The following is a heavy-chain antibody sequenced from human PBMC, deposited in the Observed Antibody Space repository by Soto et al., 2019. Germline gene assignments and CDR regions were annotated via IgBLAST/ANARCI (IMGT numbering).Heavy chain of an antibody. J-gene: IGHJ4*02. CDR1: GFTFSTYW. V-gene: IGHV3-74*01. D-gene: IGHD1-26*01. CDR2: INSDGSTT. CDR3: AIVATGCYSWRDY. Sequence: EVQLVESGGGLVQPGGSLRLSCAASGFTFSTYWMHWVRQAPGKGLVWVSRINSDGSTTTYADSVKGRFTISRDNAKNTLYLQLNSLRAENTAVYYCAIVATGCYSWRDYWGQGSLVTVSS.